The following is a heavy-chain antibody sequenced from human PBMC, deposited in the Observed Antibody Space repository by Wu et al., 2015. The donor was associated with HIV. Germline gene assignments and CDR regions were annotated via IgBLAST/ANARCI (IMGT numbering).Heavy chain of an antibody. V-gene: IGHV1-18*01. Sequence: QVQLVQSGAEVKKPGASVKVSCKASGYTFKNYGLSWIRQAPGQGLECMGWIRADNGNTKYVQKFQSRLTMTTDTSTSTAYMELSSLRSEDTAIYYCATDFGYFSGSVFWGQGTLVTVSS. CDR3: ATDFGYFSGSVF. CDR2: IRADNGNT. J-gene: IGHJ4*02. CDR1: GYTFKNYG. D-gene: IGHD1-26*01.